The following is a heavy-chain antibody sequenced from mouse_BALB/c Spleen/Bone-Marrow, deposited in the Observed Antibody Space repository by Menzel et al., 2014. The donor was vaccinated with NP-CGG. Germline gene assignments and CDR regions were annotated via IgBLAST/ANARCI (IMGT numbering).Heavy chain of an antibody. Sequence: VKLMESGPELVKPGASVKISCKASGYAFSSSWMNWVKQRPGQGLEWIGRIYPGDGDTNYNGKFKGKATFTADTSSNTAYMQLSSLTSEDSAVYYCAREDITTVVEMDYWGQGTSVTVSS. V-gene: IGHV1-82*01. CDR2: IYPGDGDT. CDR1: GYAFSSSW. J-gene: IGHJ4*01. D-gene: IGHD1-1*01. CDR3: AREDITTVVEMDY.